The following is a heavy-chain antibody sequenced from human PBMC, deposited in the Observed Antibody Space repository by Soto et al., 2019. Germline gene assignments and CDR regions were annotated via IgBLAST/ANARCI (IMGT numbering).Heavy chain of an antibody. D-gene: IGHD3-10*01. J-gene: IGHJ4*02. Sequence: GGSLRLSCSASGFTFSSYAMHWVRQAPGKGLEYVSAISSNGGSTYYADSVKGRFTISRDNSKNTLYLQMSSLRAEDTAVYYCVKDQRLEVLLWFGEVDYWGQGTLVTVSS. CDR1: GFTFSSYA. CDR3: VKDQRLEVLLWFGEVDY. V-gene: IGHV3-64D*08. CDR2: ISSNGGST.